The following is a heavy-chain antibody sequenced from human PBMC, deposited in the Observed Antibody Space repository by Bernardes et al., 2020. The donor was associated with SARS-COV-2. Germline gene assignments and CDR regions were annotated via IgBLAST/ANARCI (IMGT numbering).Heavy chain of an antibody. CDR2: LYYSGST. Sequence: SETLSLTCTVSGGSISRYYWSWIRQPPGKGLEWIGYLYYSGSTNYNPSLKSRVTISVDTSKNQFSLKLSSVTAADTAVYYCAGVQLERPWLYYYGMDVWGQGTTVTVSS. D-gene: IGHD1-1*01. CDR3: AGVQLERPWLYYYGMDV. J-gene: IGHJ6*02. CDR1: GGSISRYY. V-gene: IGHV4-59*01.